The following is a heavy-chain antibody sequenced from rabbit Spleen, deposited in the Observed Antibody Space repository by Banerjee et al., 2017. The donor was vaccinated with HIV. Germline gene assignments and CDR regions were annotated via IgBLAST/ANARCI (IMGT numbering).Heavy chain of an antibody. D-gene: IGHD3-1*01. V-gene: IGHV1S40*01. CDR2: INSSSGNA. J-gene: IGHJ4*01. Sequence: QSLEESGGGLFQPGGSLALTCKASGFSLSNNYVMCWVRQAPGKGLEWIGCINSSSGNAVYATWAKGRFTISRSSSTTVTLQMTSLTVADTATYFCARDLPGVIGWNFGLWGPGTLVTVS. CDR3: ARDLPGVIGWNFGL. CDR1: GFSLSNNYV.